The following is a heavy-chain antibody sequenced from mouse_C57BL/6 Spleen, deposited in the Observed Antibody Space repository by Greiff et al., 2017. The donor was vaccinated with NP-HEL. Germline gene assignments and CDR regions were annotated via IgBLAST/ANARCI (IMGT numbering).Heavy chain of an antibody. J-gene: IGHJ1*03. CDR3: ARESSYRYFDV. Sequence: QVQLQQPGAELVKPGASVKLSCKASGYTFTSYWMHWVKQRPGQGLEWIGMIHPNSGSTNYNEKFKSKATLTVDKSSSTAYMQLSSLTSEDSAVYYCARESSYRYFDVWGTGTTVTVSS. V-gene: IGHV1-64*01. D-gene: IGHD1-1*01. CDR1: GYTFTSYW. CDR2: IHPNSGST.